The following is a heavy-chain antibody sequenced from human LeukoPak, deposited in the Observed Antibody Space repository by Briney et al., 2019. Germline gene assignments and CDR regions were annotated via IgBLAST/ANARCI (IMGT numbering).Heavy chain of an antibody. D-gene: IGHD6-13*01. V-gene: IGHV3-33*01. Sequence: GRSLRLSCAASGFTFSSYGMHWVRRAPGKGLEWVAVIWYDGSNKYYADSVKGRFTISRDNCKNTLYLQMNSLRAEDTAVYYCARDLRRGGSGIAAYWGQGTLVTVSS. CDR2: IWYDGSNK. CDR1: GFTFSSYG. CDR3: ARDLRRGGSGIAAY. J-gene: IGHJ4*02.